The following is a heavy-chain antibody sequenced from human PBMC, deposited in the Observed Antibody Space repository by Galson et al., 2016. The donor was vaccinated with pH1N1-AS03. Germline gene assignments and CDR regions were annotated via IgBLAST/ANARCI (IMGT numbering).Heavy chain of an antibody. J-gene: IGHJ4*02. CDR3: ARLSGMVPTEYYFAS. D-gene: IGHD1-26*01. V-gene: IGHV3-23*01. CDR1: GFTFSTFA. CDR2: IRGTSQIT. Sequence: SLRLSCAASGFTFSTFAMSWVRRAPGKGLEWVSLIRGTSQITYYADSVKGRFTISKDNSESTLFLQMNSLRAEDTAIYYCARLSGMVPTEYYFASWGQGTLVAVSS.